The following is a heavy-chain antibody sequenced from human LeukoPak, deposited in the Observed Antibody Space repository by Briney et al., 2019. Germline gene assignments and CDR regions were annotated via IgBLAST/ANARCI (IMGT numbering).Heavy chain of an antibody. CDR2: IYPGDSDI. CDR1: GYSFTSYW. J-gene: IGHJ4*02. CDR3: ASSFSSSSTFDY. Sequence: GESLKIPCKGSGYSFTSYWSGWVRQMPGKGLEWMGIIYPGDSDIRYSPSFQGQVTISADKSINTAYLQWSSLKASDTAMYYCASSFSSSSTFDYWGQGTLVTVSS. V-gene: IGHV5-51*01. D-gene: IGHD6-6*01.